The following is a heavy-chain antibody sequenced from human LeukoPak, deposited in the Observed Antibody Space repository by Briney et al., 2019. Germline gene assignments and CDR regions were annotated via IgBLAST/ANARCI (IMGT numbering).Heavy chain of an antibody. J-gene: IGHJ3*02. CDR2: ISYDGSNK. CDR3: ARDLWFGELKGYAFDI. D-gene: IGHD3-10*01. Sequence: GGSLRLSCAASGFTFSSYAMHWVRQAPGKGLEWVAVISYDGSNKYYADSVKGRFTISRDNSKNTLYLQMNSLRAEDTAVYYCARDLWFGELKGYAFDIWGQGTMVTVSS. V-gene: IGHV3-30-3*01. CDR1: GFTFSSYA.